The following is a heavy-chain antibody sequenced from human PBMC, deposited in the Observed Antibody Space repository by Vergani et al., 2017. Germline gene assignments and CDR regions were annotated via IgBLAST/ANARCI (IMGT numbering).Heavy chain of an antibody. V-gene: IGHV3-33*01. D-gene: IGHD2-8*01. CDR1: GFTLSSHA. Sequence: QVQLEESGGGVVQPGRSLRLSCAGSGFTLSSHAMHWVRQAPGKGLEWVAFIWYDGSKEYYADSVKCRFTISRDNSENTLYLKMNNLRAADTAVYYCARYGYCAHGVCYMTYYYYMDVWGKGTAVTVSS. CDR2: IWYDGSKE. CDR3: ARYGYCAHGVCYMTYYYYMDV. J-gene: IGHJ6*03.